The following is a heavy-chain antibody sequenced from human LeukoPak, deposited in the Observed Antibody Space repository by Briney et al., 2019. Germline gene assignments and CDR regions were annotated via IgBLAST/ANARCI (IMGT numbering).Heavy chain of an antibody. Sequence: SGPTLVKPAQTLTLTCTFSGFSLSTSGVGVGWIRQPPGKALEWLALIYWDDDKRYSPSLKSRLTITKDTSKSQVVLTMTNMDPVDTGTYYCAQGEGGYVDHWGQGTLVTVSS. D-gene: IGHD2-15*01. CDR1: GFSLSTSGVG. V-gene: IGHV2-5*02. CDR3: AQGEGGYVDH. CDR2: IYWDDDK. J-gene: IGHJ4*02.